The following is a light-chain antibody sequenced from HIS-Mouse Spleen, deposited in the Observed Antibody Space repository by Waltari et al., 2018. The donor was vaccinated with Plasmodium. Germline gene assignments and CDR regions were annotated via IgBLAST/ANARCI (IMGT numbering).Light chain of an antibody. J-gene: IGLJ2*01. CDR1: SSDVGGYNL. CDR2: EGS. V-gene: IGLV2-23*01. Sequence: QSALTQPASVSGSPGPSIPISCTGTSSDVGGYNLVSWYQQHPGKAPKLMIYEGSKRPSGVSNRFSGSKSGNTASLTISGLQAEDEADYYCCSYAGSRVFGGGTKLTVL. CDR3: CSYAGSRV.